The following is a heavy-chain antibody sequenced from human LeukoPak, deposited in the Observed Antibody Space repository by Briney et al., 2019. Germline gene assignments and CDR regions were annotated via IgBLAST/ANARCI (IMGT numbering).Heavy chain of an antibody. CDR1: GFTFDDYA. Sequence: PGRSLRLFCAASGFTFDDYAMHWVRQAPGRGREWVSGVSWNSGTIGHADPVKGRFTISRDNAKDSLYLQMNSLRTDDTALYYCARGLEKGYSYGIDYWGQGTMVTVSS. V-gene: IGHV3-9*01. J-gene: IGHJ4*02. CDR2: VSWNSGTI. CDR3: ARGLEKGYSYGIDY. D-gene: IGHD5-18*01.